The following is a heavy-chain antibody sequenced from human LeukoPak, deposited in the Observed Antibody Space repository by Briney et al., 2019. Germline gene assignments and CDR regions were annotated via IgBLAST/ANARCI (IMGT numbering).Heavy chain of an antibody. J-gene: IGHJ3*02. CDR2: MYHSGST. V-gene: IGHV4-39*07. CDR1: GGSISSYSYY. D-gene: IGHD3-10*01. CDR3: AREYYYEGAFDI. Sequence: PSETLSLTCTVSGGSISSYSYYWGWIRQPPGKGLEWIGSMYHSGSTYYNPSLKSRVTISVDTSKNQFSLKLSSVTAADTAVYYCAREYYYEGAFDIWGQGTMVTVSS.